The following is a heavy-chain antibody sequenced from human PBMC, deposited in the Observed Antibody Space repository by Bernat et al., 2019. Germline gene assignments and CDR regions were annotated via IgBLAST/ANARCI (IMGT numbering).Heavy chain of an antibody. Sequence: QVQLVESGGGVVQPGRSLRLSCAASGFTFSSYAMHWVRQAPGKGLEWVAVISYDGSNKYYADSVKGRFTISRDNSKNTLYLQMNSLRAEDTAVYYCARDDGGGAYDFWSGYYGSDYWGQGTLVTVSS. J-gene: IGHJ4*02. CDR3: ARDDGGGAYDFWSGYYGSDY. CDR2: ISYDGSNK. V-gene: IGHV3-30-3*01. D-gene: IGHD3-3*01. CDR1: GFTFSSYA.